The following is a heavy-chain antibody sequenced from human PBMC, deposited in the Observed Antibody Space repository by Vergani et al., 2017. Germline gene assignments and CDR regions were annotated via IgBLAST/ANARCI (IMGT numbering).Heavy chain of an antibody. Sequence: QVQLVQSGAEVKKPGSSVKVSCKASGGTFSSYAISWVRQAPGQGLEWMGRIIPILGIANYAQKFQGRVTITADKSTSTAYMELSSLRSEDTTVYYCASHAITYYYGSSSYYALDYWGQGTLVTVSS. V-gene: IGHV1-69*04. CDR1: GGTFSSYA. D-gene: IGHD3-22*01. CDR3: ASHAITYYYGSSSYYALDY. J-gene: IGHJ4*02. CDR2: IIPILGIA.